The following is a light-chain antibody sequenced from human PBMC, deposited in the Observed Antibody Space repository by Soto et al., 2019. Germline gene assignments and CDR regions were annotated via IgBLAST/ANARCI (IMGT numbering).Light chain of an antibody. CDR2: EIN. J-gene: IGLJ1*01. CDR1: SSDVGAYDY. V-gene: IGLV2-8*01. CDR3: SSFAGSNNFPYV. Sequence: QSALTQPPSASGSPGQSVTISCTGTSSDVGAYDYVSWYQQHPGKAPKLMIYEINKRPSGVPDRFSGSKSGNTASLTVSGLQAEDEACYYCSSFAGSNNFPYVFGTGTKLTVL.